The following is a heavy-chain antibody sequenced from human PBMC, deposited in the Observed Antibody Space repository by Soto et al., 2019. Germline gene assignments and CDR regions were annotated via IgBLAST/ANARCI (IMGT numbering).Heavy chain of an antibody. D-gene: IGHD6-6*01. CDR3: AKDKSLAGQE. V-gene: IGHV3-7*01. J-gene: IGHJ4*02. Sequence: EVQLVESGGGLVQPGGSLRLSCAASGFTFSSYWMSWVRQAPGKGLEWVANIKQDGSDKYYVDSVKGRFTISRDNAKNTLYLQMNSLAADDTAIYFCAKDKSLAGQEWGEGTLVTVSS. CDR1: GFTFSSYW. CDR2: IKQDGSDK.